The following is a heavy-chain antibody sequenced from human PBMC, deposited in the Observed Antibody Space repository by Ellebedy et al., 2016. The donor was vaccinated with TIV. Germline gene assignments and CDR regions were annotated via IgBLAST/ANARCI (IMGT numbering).Heavy chain of an antibody. CDR2: ISYDGSNK. Sequence: GGSLRLSXAASGFTFSSYAMHWVRQAPGKGLEWVAVISYDGSNKYYADSVKGRFTISRDNSKNTLYLQMNSLRAEDTAVYYCARVYCSSTSCYKVDYWGQGTLVTVSS. D-gene: IGHD2-2*02. J-gene: IGHJ4*02. V-gene: IGHV3-30-3*01. CDR1: GFTFSSYA. CDR3: ARVYCSSTSCYKVDY.